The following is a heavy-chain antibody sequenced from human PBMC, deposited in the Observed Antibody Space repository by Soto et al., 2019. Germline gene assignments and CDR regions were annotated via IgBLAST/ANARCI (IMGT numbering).Heavy chain of an antibody. CDR1: GFTIATSH. V-gene: IGHV3-48*01. Sequence: EVQLVASGGGLVQPGGSLRLSCAASGFTIATSHMNCVRHPPGKGLEGISYIISGGSISYADSGRGRFTIAGDIAENSLYLQMNSLGAEDTSVYYCARGHSVNAGSITYWGQGILVTVSS. CDR2: IISGGSI. D-gene: IGHD2-15*01. CDR3: ARGHSVNAGSITY. J-gene: IGHJ4*02.